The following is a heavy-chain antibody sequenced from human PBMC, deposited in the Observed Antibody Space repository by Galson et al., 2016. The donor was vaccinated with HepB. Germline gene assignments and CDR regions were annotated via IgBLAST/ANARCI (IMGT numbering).Heavy chain of an antibody. J-gene: IGHJ4*02. CDR1: GFTFSNSA. CDR2: ITISVGNT. V-gene: IGHV3-23*01. Sequence: SLRLSCAASGFTFSNSAMSWVRQAPGKGLEWVSAITISVGNTYYADSVKGRFTISRDNSKNTLDLQINSLRAGDTAVYYCAKAARLITFGGVIVINWGQRTLVTVSS. CDR3: AKAARLITFGGVIVIN. D-gene: IGHD3-16*02.